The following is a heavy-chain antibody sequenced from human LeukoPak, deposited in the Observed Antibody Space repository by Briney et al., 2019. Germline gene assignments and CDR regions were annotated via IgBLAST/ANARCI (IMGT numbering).Heavy chain of an antibody. J-gene: IGHJ4*02. CDR1: GFTFSSYG. Sequence: GGSLTLSCAASGFTFSSYGMHWVRQAPGKGLEWVAVIWYDGSNKYYADSVKGRFTSSRDNSKNTLYLQMNSLRAEDTAVYYCAREGGYYGSGSYPAYYFDYWGQGTLVTVSS. CDR2: IWYDGSNK. V-gene: IGHV3-33*01. CDR3: AREGGYYGSGSYPAYYFDY. D-gene: IGHD3-10*01.